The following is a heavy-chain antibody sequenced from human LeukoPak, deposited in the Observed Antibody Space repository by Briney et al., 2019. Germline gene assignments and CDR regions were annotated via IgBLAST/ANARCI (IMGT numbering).Heavy chain of an antibody. Sequence: VSVKVSCKASGYTFTSYGISWVRQAPGQGLEWMGWISAYNGNTNYAQKLQGRVTMTTDTSTSTAYMELRSLRSDDTAVYYCARERYGDYEHLFDYWGQGTLVTVSS. V-gene: IGHV1-18*01. CDR1: GYTFTSYG. J-gene: IGHJ4*02. CDR3: ARERYGDYEHLFDY. CDR2: ISAYNGNT. D-gene: IGHD4-17*01.